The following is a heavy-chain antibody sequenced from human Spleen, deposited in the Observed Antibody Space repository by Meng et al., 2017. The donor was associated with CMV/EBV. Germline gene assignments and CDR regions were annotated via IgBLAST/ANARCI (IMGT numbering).Heavy chain of an antibody. CDR3: ARDGRRRDYDFWSGYLKINGMDV. CDR1: GYTFTSYG. D-gene: IGHD3-3*01. J-gene: IGHJ6*02. Sequence: ASVKVSCKASGYTFTSYGISWVRQAPGQGLEWMGWISAYNGNTNYAQKLQGRVTMTTDTSTSTAYMELSRLRSDDTAVYYCARDGRRRDYDFWSGYLKINGMDVWGQGTTVTVSS. V-gene: IGHV1-18*01. CDR2: ISAYNGNT.